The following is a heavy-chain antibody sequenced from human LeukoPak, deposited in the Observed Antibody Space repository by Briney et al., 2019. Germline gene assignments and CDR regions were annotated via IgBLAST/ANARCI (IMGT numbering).Heavy chain of an antibody. CDR3: AKDPYGGYAYYFDY. Sequence: PGGSLRLSXAASGFTFSSYAMSWVRQAPGKGLEWVSAISGSGGSTYYGDSVKGRFTISRDNSKNTLYLQMNSLRAEDTAVYYCAKDPYGGYAYYFDYWGQGTLVTVSS. V-gene: IGHV3-23*01. CDR2: ISGSGGST. J-gene: IGHJ4*02. D-gene: IGHD5-12*01. CDR1: GFTFSSYA.